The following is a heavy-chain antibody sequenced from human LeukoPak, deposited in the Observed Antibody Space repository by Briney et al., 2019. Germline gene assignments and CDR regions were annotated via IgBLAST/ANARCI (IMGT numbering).Heavy chain of an antibody. CDR1: GGSISSSSYY. CDR2: IYYSGST. CDR3: AREGIAVAGTGLDY. J-gene: IGHJ4*02. V-gene: IGHV4-39*07. Sequence: KTSETLSLTCTVSGGSISSSSYYWGWIRQPPGKGLEWIGSIYYSGSTYYNPSLKSRVTVSVDTSKNQFSLKLSSVTAADTAVYYCAREGIAVAGTGLDYWGQGTLVTVSS. D-gene: IGHD6-19*01.